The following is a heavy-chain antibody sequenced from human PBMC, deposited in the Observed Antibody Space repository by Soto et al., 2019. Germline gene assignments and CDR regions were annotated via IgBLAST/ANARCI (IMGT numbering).Heavy chain of an antibody. Sequence: QVQLVQSGAEVKKPGSSVKVSCKASGGTFSSYAISWVRQAPGQGLEWMGGIIPIFGTANYAQKFQGRVTITADESTSTAYMELSSLRSEDTAVYYCAEGYDCWSGRWGGMDVWGQGTTVTVSS. J-gene: IGHJ6*02. V-gene: IGHV1-69*01. CDR2: IIPIFGTA. CDR3: AEGYDCWSGRWGGMDV. D-gene: IGHD3-3*01. CDR1: GGTFSSYA.